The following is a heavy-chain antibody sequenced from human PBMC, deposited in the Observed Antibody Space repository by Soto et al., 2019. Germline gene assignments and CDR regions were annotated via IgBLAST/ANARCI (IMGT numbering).Heavy chain of an antibody. CDR3: GRGGKVIIPTATAFDY. D-gene: IGHD2-21*01. CDR1: GGSISPYY. Sequence: PSETLSLTCSVSGGSISPYYWSWIRQPAGKGLEWIGRIYASGSTNYNPSLKSRVTMPVATSKNQFSLKLTSVTAADTATYYCGRGGKVIIPTATAFDYWGQGTLVTVSS. CDR2: IYASGST. J-gene: IGHJ4*02. V-gene: IGHV4-4*07.